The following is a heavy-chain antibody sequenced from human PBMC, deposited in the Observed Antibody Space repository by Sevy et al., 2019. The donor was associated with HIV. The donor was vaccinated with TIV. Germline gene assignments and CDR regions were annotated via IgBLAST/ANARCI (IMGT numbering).Heavy chain of an antibody. D-gene: IGHD2-15*01. CDR3: ARVGCSGGSCYDY. CDR2: INPNSGGT. J-gene: IGHJ4*02. CDR1: GYTFTGYS. V-gene: IGHV1-2*02. Sequence: ASVNVSCKASGYTFTGYSMHWVRQAPGQGLEWMGWINPNSGGTNYAQKFQGRVTMTRDTSISTAYMELSRLRSDDTAMYYCARVGCSGGSCYDYWGQGTLVTVSS.